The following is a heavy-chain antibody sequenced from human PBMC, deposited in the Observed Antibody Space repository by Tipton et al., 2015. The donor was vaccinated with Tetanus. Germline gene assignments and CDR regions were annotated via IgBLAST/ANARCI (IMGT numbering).Heavy chain of an antibody. Sequence: TLSLTCAVYGGSFSDYYWNWIRQPPGKGLEWIGEINHSGSTNYNPSLKSRVPMSIDTPKNHFSLRLSSVTAADTAVYYCARWEVGATKEHYWGQGALVPVSS. CDR2: INHSGST. J-gene: IGHJ4*02. V-gene: IGHV4-34*01. D-gene: IGHD1-26*01. CDR3: ARWEVGATKEHY. CDR1: GGSFSDYY.